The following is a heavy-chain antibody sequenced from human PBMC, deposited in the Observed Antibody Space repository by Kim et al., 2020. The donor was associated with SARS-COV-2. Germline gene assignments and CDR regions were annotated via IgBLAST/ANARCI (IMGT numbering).Heavy chain of an antibody. Sequence: SETLSLTCAVYGGSFSGYYWSWIRQPPGKGLEWIGEINHSGSTNYNPPLKSRVTISVDTSKNQFSLKLSSVTAADTAVYYCARRAVAETFDYLRQGTLVTVSS. CDR2: INHSGST. V-gene: IGHV4-34*01. D-gene: IGHD6-19*01. J-gene: IGHJ4*02. CDR1: GGSFSGYY. CDR3: ARRAVAETFDY.